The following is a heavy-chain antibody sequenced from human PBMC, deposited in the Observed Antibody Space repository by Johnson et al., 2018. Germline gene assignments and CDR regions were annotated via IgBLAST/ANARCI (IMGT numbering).Heavy chain of an antibody. CDR1: GYTFNSYD. CDR2: MNPNSGNT. Sequence: QVQLVQSGAEVKKPGASVKVSCKASGYTFNSYDFNWVRQASGQGLEWMGWMNPNSGNTGYAQKFQGRVTMTRNTSITTAYMELSSLRSVDTAVYYCAGRERGFGYHYMDVWGKGTAVIVSS. CDR3: AGRERGFGYHYMDV. D-gene: IGHD3-10*01. V-gene: IGHV1-8*01. J-gene: IGHJ6*03.